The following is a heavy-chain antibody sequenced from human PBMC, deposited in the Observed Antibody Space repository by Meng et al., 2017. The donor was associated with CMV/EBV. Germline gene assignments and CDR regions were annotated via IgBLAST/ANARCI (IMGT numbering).Heavy chain of an antibody. V-gene: IGHV3-30*02. CDR2: IRYDGSNK. D-gene: IGHD2-2*01. CDR3: AKVVRDIVVVPAAMGMDA. CDR1: GFTFSSYG. J-gene: IGHJ6*02. Sequence: GESLKISCAASGFTFSSYGMHWVRQAPGKGLEWVAFIRYDGSNKYYADSVKGRFTISRDNSKNTLYLQMNSLRAEDTAVYYCAKVVRDIVVVPAAMGMDAWGQGTTVTVSS.